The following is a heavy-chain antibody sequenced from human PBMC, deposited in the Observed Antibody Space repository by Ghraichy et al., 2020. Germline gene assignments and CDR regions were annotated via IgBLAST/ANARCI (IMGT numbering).Heavy chain of an antibody. D-gene: IGHD6-13*01. CDR1: GFTFSSYA. CDR2: FSGSGSST. CDR3: AKDRREDSSSWYFDP. V-gene: IGHV3-23*01. Sequence: GGSLRLSCAASGFTFSSYAMSWVRQAPGKGLEWVSAFSGSGSSTYYADSVKGRFTISRDNSKNTLYLQMNSLRAEDTAVYYCAKDRREDSSSWYFDPWGQGTLVTVSS. J-gene: IGHJ5*02.